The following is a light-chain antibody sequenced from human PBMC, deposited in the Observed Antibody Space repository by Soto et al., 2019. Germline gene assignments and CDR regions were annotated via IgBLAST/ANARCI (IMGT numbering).Light chain of an antibody. CDR1: QSVSIN. V-gene: IGKV3-15*01. CDR3: QQYHNFVT. Sequence: EIVMTQSPATLSVSPGERATLSCRASQSVSINLAWYQQKPGQAPRLLIYGASTRATGIPARFSGSGSGTEFTLTISSLQSEDFALYYCQQYHNFVTFGQGTKLEIK. CDR2: GAS. J-gene: IGKJ2*01.